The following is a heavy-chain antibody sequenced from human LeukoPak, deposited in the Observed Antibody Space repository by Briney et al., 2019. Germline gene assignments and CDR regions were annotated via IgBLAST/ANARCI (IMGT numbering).Heavy chain of an antibody. V-gene: IGHV1-2*02. J-gene: IGHJ6*02. CDR3: AKDGPVVVPATREYRGTDF. CDR1: VCTFIDYY. Sequence: ASLKVACQHSVCTFIDYYLHYVRPARGQRLEWMGWIHHNSGGTNYAQKFQGRVTMTRDTSISTAYTELSGLRSDDTAVYYWAKDGPVVVPATREYRGTDFWGQGTTVTVSS. D-gene: IGHD2-2*01. CDR2: IHHNSGGT.